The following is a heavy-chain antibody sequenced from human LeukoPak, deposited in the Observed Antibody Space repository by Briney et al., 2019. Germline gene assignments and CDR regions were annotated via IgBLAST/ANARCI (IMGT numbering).Heavy chain of an antibody. D-gene: IGHD2-15*01. CDR1: GGSFSGYY. CDR2: INHSGST. J-gene: IGHJ1*01. CDR3: ARGPYCSGGSCYSRAEYFQH. V-gene: IGHV4-34*01. Sequence: SLETLSLTCAVYGGSFSGYYWSWIRQPPGKGLEWIGEINHSGSTNYNPSLKSRVTISVDTSKNQFSLKLSSVTAADTAVYYCARGPYCSGGSCYSRAEYFQHWGQGTLVTVSS.